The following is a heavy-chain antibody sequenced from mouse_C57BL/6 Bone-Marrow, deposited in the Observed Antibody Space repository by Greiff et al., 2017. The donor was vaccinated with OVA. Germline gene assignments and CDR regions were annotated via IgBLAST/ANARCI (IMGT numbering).Heavy chain of an antibody. Sequence: QVQLKQSGAELARPGASVKLSCKASGYTFTSYGISWVKQRTGQGLEWIGEIYPRSGNTYYNEKFKGKATLTADKSSSTAYMELRSLTSEDSAVYYGARSVRFFNAMDYWGQGTSVTVSS. CDR3: ARSVRFFNAMDY. V-gene: IGHV1-81*01. J-gene: IGHJ4*01. CDR2: IYPRSGNT. CDR1: GYTFTSYG.